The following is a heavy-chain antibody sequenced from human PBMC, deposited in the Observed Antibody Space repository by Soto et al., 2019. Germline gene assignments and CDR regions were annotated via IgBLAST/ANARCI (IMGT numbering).Heavy chain of an antibody. CDR1: GDTFRSDA. J-gene: IGHJ6*02. CDR2: IIPISGTA. Sequence: QVQLVQSGAEVKKPGSSVKVSCKASGDTFRSDAISWVRQAPGQGLEWMGGIIPISGTATYAQKFQGRVTITADEFPTTSYMALSSLRSEDTAVYYCAKRGMIFVSGSYSFSYYGLDVWGQGTTVTVSS. V-gene: IGHV1-69*01. D-gene: IGHD3-16*02. CDR3: AKRGMIFVSGSYSFSYYGLDV.